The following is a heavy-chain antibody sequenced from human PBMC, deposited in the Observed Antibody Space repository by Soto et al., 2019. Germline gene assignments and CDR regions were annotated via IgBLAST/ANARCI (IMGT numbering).Heavy chain of an antibody. CDR2: INAGNGNT. Sequence: QLVQSGAEVKKPGASVKVSCKASGYTFTSYAMHWVRQAPGERLEWMGWINAGNGNTKYSQKFQGRVTITRDTSASTAYMELSSLRYEDTAVYFCARGPPAIVKFDPWGQGTLVIVSS. V-gene: IGHV1-3*01. D-gene: IGHD2-2*01. J-gene: IGHJ5*02. CDR1: GYTFTSYA. CDR3: ARGPPAIVKFDP.